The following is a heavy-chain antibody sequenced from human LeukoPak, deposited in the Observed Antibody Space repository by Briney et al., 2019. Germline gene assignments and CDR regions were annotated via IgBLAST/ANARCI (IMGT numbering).Heavy chain of an antibody. Sequence: GGSLRLSCAASGFTLSRHWMHWVRQAPGKGLVWISRINSDASDTNYADFVKGRFTISRDNAKNTVYLQINSLRDEDTAVYYCARICSSTDCLIPDWGQGTLVTVSS. CDR2: INSDASDT. V-gene: IGHV3-74*01. CDR3: ARICSSTDCLIPD. CDR1: GFTLSRHW. D-gene: IGHD2-2*01. J-gene: IGHJ4*02.